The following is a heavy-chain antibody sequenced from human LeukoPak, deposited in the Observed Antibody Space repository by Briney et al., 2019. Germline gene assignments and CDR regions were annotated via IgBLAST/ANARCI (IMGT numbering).Heavy chain of an antibody. J-gene: IGHJ3*02. V-gene: IGHV3-30*02. D-gene: IGHD6-13*01. CDR2: IRYDGSNK. Sequence: GGSLRLSCAASGFTFSTYGMHWVRQAPGKGLEWAAFIRYDGSNKNYADSVKGRFTISRDNSKNTLYLQMNSLRAEDTAVYYCAKDKWNSSSWYGAFDIWGQGTMVTVSS. CDR3: AKDKWNSSSWYGAFDI. CDR1: GFTFSTYG.